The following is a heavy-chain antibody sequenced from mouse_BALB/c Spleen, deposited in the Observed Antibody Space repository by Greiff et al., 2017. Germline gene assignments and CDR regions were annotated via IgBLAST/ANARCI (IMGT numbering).Heavy chain of an antibody. V-gene: IGHV5-6-5*01. J-gene: IGHJ4*01. CDR3: ARGSSSYDAMDY. D-gene: IGHD1-1*01. CDR2: LSSGGST. Sequence: DVMLVESGGGLVKPGGSLKLSCAASGFTFSSYAMSWVRQTPEKRLEWVASLSSGGSTYYPDSVKGRFTISRDTARNILYLQMSSLRSEDTAMYYCARGSSSYDAMDYGGQGTSVTGSS. CDR1: GFTFSSYA.